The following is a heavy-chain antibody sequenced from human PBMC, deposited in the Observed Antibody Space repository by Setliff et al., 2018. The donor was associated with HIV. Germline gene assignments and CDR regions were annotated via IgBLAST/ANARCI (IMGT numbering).Heavy chain of an antibody. Sequence: SETLSLTCTVSGGSISSSSYYWGWIRQPPGKGLEWIGYIYYSGSTNYNPSLRSRVTISVDTSQKQFSLKLNSVTAADTAVYYCARSVDTAIADAFDIWGQGTMVTVSS. CDR1: GGSISSSSYY. J-gene: IGHJ3*02. CDR3: ARSVDTAIADAFDI. V-gene: IGHV4-61*05. D-gene: IGHD5-18*01. CDR2: IYYSGST.